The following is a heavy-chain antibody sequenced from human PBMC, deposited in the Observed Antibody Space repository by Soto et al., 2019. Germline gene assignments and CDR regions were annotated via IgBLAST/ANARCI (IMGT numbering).Heavy chain of an antibody. D-gene: IGHD4-17*01. V-gene: IGHV3-15*01. CDR2: IKGKADGGTT. CDR3: TSLYYGH. Sequence: EVQLVESGGDLVKPGGSLRLSCAASEFTFANAWISWFRQAPGKGLEWVGRIKGKADGGTTDYAAPVKGRFTISRDESQNTLYLQMNSLKTEDTAVYYCTSLYYGHWGQGTLVTVSS. J-gene: IGHJ4*02. CDR1: EFTFANAW.